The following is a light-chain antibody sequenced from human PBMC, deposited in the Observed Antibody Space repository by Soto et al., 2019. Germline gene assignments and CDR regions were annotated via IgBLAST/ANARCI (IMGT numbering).Light chain of an antibody. CDR1: QSVSSNY. CDR2: GVS. J-gene: IGKJ3*01. V-gene: IGKV3-20*01. Sequence: EIVLTQSPGTLSLSPGERATLSCRASQSVSSNYLAWYQQKPGQAPRLLISGVSSRATGIPDRFSGSGSGTDFILTISRVEPEDFAVYYCQQFGTSSLVTFGPGTKVDIK. CDR3: QQFGTSSLVT.